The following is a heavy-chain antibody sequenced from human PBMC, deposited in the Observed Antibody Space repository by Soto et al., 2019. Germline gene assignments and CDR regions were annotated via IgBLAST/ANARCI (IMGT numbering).Heavy chain of an antibody. Sequence: SETLSLTCAVYGGSFSGYYWSWIRQPPGEGLEWIGYIFYSGSTNYNPSLKSRVTISVDTSKNQFSLKLSSVTAADTAVYYCARYGSGSYYTHNFDYWGQGTLVTVSS. CDR3: ARYGSGSYYTHNFDY. CDR1: GGSFSGYY. J-gene: IGHJ4*02. CDR2: IFYSGST. D-gene: IGHD3-10*01. V-gene: IGHV4-59*01.